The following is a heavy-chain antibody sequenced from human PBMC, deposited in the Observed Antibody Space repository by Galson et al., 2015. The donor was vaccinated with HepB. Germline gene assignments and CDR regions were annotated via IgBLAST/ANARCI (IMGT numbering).Heavy chain of an antibody. D-gene: IGHD6-19*01. V-gene: IGHV4-4*07. J-gene: IGHJ6*02. CDR3: AREPTIAVAGTYYYYGMDV. Sequence: LSLTCNVSGVSISSYSWSWIRQAAGTGLEWIGRVYSTGSTNDNPTLKSRVTMSIDKSKKQVSLRLTSVTAADTAVYYCAREPTIAVAGTYYYYGMDVWGQGPPVTVSS. CDR1: GVSISSYS. CDR2: VYSTGST.